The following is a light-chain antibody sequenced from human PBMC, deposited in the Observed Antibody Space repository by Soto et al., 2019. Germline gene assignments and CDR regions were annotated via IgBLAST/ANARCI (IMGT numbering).Light chain of an antibody. CDR3: QQYKTYSRT. V-gene: IGKV1-5*03. J-gene: IGKJ1*01. CDR2: KTS. Sequence: IQMTQSPSTLSASVGDRVTITCRASQSISPWLAWYQQKPGKAPKVLIYKTSTLQSGVPSRFSGSGSGTEFTLTISSLHPDDFAIYYCQQYKTYSRTFGQGTKVEI. CDR1: QSISPW.